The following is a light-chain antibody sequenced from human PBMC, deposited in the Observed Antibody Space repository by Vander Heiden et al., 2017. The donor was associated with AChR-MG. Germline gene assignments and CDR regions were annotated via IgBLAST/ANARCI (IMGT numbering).Light chain of an antibody. J-gene: IGKJ1*01. CDR2: AAS. CDR3: QQSYSTPWT. CDR1: QSIRSS. Sequence: DSQMTQSPSSLSASVGDRVTITCRASQSIRSSVTWYQQKPGKAPKLLIYAASILQSGVPSRFSGSGSGTDFTLTISSLQPEDFATYYCQQSYSTPWTFGQGTKVEIK. V-gene: IGKV1-39*01.